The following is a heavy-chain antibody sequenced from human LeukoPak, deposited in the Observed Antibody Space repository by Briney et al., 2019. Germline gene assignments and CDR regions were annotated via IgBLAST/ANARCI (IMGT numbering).Heavy chain of an antibody. CDR3: ARLLLRWDYYMDV. CDR2: ISGSGGST. CDR1: GFTVSSNY. D-gene: IGHD4-23*01. J-gene: IGHJ6*03. Sequence: PGGSLRLSCAASGFTVSSNYMSWVRQAPGKGLEWVSAISGSGGSTYYADSVKGRFTISRDNAKNSLYLQMNSLRAEDTAVYYCARLLLRWDYYMDVWGKGTTVTIS. V-gene: IGHV3-11*01.